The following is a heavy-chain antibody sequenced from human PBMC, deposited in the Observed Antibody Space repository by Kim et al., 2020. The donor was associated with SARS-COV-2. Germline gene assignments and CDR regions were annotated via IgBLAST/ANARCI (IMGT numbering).Heavy chain of an antibody. V-gene: IGHV3-23*01. CDR2: ISGSGGST. CDR3: AKAREGITIFGVVPGD. CDR1: GFTFSSYA. D-gene: IGHD3-3*01. J-gene: IGHJ4*02. Sequence: GGSLRLSCAASGFTFSSYAMSWVRQAPGKGLEWVSAISGSGGSTYYADSVKGRFTISRDNSKNTLYLQMNSLRAEDTAVYYCAKAREGITIFGVVPGDWGQGTLVTVSS.